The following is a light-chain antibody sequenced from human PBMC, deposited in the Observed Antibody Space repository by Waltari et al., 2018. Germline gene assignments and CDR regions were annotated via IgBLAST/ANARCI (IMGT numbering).Light chain of an antibody. Sequence: DIQMTQSPSSLSASVGDRVTITCRASQGISNSLAWYQQKPGKAPKLLLYAASRLESGVPSRFSGSGSGTDYTLPISSLQPEDFATYYCQQYYSTREFGQGTKVEIK. CDR1: QGISNS. V-gene: IGKV1-NL1*01. J-gene: IGKJ1*01. CDR3: QQYYSTRE. CDR2: AAS.